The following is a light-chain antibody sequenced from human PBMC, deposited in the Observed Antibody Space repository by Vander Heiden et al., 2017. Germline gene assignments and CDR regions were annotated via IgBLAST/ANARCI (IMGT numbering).Light chain of an antibody. J-gene: IGKJ4*01. Sequence: EIVLTQSPDTLSLSPGERATLSCRASQSVSSYLAWYQQKPGQAPRLLIYDASNRATGIPARFSGSGSGTDFTLTISSLEPEDFAVYYCQQRGNWPLTFGGGTKVEIK. CDR1: QSVSSY. V-gene: IGKV3-11*01. CDR3: QQRGNWPLT. CDR2: DAS.